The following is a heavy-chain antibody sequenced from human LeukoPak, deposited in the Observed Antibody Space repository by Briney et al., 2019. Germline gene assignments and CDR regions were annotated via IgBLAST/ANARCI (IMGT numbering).Heavy chain of an antibody. V-gene: IGHV4-59*08. CDR2: IYYSGST. CDR3: ARGCSGGSCYSKYYYYGMDA. J-gene: IGHJ6*02. D-gene: IGHD2-15*01. Sequence: SETLSLTCTVSGGSISSYYWSWIRQPPGKGLEWIGYIYYSGSTNYNPSLKSRVTISVDTSKNQFSLKLSSVTAADTAVYYCARGCSGGSCYSKYYYYGMDAWGQGTTVTVSS. CDR1: GGSISSYY.